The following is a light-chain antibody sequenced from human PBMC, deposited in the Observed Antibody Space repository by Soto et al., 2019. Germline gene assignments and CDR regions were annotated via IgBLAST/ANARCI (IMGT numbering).Light chain of an antibody. CDR3: QQYNNWPRT. CDR1: QKISSN. Sequence: VMTQSPATLSVSPGERATLSCRASQKISSNLAWYQQTPGQAPRLLIYGASTRATGIPARFSGSGSGTEFTLTISSLQSEDFAVYYCQQYNNWPRTFGQGTKVDIK. V-gene: IGKV3-15*01. J-gene: IGKJ1*01. CDR2: GAS.